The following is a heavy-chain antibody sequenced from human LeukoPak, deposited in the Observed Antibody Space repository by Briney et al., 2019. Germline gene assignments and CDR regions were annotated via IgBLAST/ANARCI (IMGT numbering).Heavy chain of an antibody. CDR3: ARERGDLRGDAFDI. CDR1: GGSISYYY. J-gene: IGHJ3*02. V-gene: IGHV4-59*12. Sequence: SETLSLTCTVSGGSISYYYWSWIRLTPGKGLEXXXYIYYSGSTNYNPSLESRVTMSIDTSKNQFSLKLTSVTAADTAVYYCARERGDLRGDAFDIWGQGTMVTVSS. D-gene: IGHD3-10*01. CDR2: IYYSGST.